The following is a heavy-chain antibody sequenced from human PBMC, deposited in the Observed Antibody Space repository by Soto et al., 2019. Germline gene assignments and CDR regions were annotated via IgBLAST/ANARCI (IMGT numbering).Heavy chain of an antibody. V-gene: IGHV3-53*02. Sequence: EVQLVETGGGLIQPGGSLRLSCAASGFTVRSNYMSWVRQAPGKGLEWVSVIYSGGSTYYADSVKGRFTISRDNSKNTLYLQMNSLRAEDTAVYYCARVRVPYSSSWYYFDYWGQGTLVTVSS. CDR3: ARVRVPYSSSWYYFDY. CDR2: IYSGGST. D-gene: IGHD6-13*01. J-gene: IGHJ4*02. CDR1: GFTVRSNY.